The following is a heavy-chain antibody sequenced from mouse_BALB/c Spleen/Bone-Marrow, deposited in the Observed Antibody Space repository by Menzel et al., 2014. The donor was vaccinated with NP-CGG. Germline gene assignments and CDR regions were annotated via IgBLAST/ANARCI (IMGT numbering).Heavy chain of an antibody. V-gene: IGHV2-9*02. CDR2: IWAGGNT. J-gene: IGHJ3*01. CDR3: ARARATSWFAY. Sequence: VKVEESGPGLVAPSQSLSITCTVSGFSLTRYDVHWVRQPPGKGLEWLGVIWAGGNTNYNSALMSRLSISKDNSKSQVFLKMNSLENDDTATYYCARARATSWFAYWGQGTLVTVSA. D-gene: IGHD3-1*01. CDR1: GFSLTRYD.